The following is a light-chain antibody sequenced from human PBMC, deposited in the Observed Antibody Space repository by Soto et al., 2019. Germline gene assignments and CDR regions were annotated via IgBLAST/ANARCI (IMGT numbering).Light chain of an antibody. CDR2: YAS. V-gene: IGLV3-21*04. Sequence: SYELTQPPSVSVAPGQTARITCGGNNIGSKSVHWYQQKPGQSPVLVIYYASDRPSGIPERFSGSNSGNTATLTISRVEAGDEADYYCQVWDSSSDHPFGGGTKLTVL. J-gene: IGLJ2*01. CDR3: QVWDSSSDHP. CDR1: NIGSKS.